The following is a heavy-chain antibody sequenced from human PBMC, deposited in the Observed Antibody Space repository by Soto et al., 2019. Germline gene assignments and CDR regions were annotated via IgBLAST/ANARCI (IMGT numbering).Heavy chain of an antibody. J-gene: IGHJ4*02. CDR1: GYTFTSYG. V-gene: IGHV1-18*04. CDR3: ARERTPYCGGDCYSLSLDY. D-gene: IGHD2-21*02. CDR2: ISAYNGNT. Sequence: ASVKVSCKASGYTFTSYGISWVRQAPGQGLEWMGWISAYNGNTNYAQKLQGRVTMTTDTSTSTAYMELRSLRSDDTAVYYCARERTPYCGGDCYSLSLDYWGTGTLVTISS.